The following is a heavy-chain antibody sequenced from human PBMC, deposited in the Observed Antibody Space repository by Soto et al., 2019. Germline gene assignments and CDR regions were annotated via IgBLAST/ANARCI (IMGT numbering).Heavy chain of an antibody. J-gene: IGHJ6*02. CDR2: IYYSGST. V-gene: IGHV4-30-4*01. CDR3: ARGIFSSSWYINGMDV. CDR1: GGSISSGDYY. D-gene: IGHD6-13*01. Sequence: SETLSLTCTVSGGSISSGDYYWSWIRQPPGKGLEWIGYIYYSGSTYYNPSLKSRVTISVDTSKNQFSLKLSSVTAADTAVYYCARGIFSSSWYINGMDVWGQGTTVTVSS.